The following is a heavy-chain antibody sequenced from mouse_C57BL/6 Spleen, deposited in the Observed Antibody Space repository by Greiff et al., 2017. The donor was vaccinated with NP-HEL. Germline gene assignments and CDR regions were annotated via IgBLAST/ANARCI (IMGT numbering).Heavy chain of an antibody. CDR2: IDPENGDT. CDR3: TTLSLYYSNYLFAY. V-gene: IGHV14-4*01. Sequence: VQLQQSGAELVRPGASVKLSCTASGFNIKDDYMHWVKQRPEQGLEWIGWIDPENGDTEYASKFQGKATITADTSSNTAYLQLSSLTSEDTAVYYCTTLSLYYSNYLFAYWGQGTLVTVSA. CDR1: GFNIKDDY. J-gene: IGHJ3*01. D-gene: IGHD2-5*01.